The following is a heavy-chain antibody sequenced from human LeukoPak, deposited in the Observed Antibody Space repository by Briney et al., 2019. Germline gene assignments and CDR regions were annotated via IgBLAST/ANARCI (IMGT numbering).Heavy chain of an antibody. V-gene: IGHV4-61*02. CDR3: ARGRSIAVAVFGY. J-gene: IGHJ4*02. D-gene: IGHD6-19*01. Sequence: PSETLSLTCTVSGGSISSGSYYWSWIRQPAGKGLEWIGRIYTSGSTNYNPSLKSRVTISVDTSKNQFSLKLSSVTAADTAVYYCARGRSIAVAVFGYWGQGTLVTVSS. CDR1: GGSISSGSYY. CDR2: IYTSGST.